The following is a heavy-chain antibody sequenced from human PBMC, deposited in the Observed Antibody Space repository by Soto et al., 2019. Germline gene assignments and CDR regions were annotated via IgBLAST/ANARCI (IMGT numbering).Heavy chain of an antibody. CDR3: ARQAKLLRYFDWLSWFDP. V-gene: IGHV4-39*01. D-gene: IGHD3-9*01. CDR1: GGSISSSSYY. Sequence: LSLTCTVSGGSISSSSYYWGWIRQPPGKGLEWIGSIYYSGSTYYNPSLKSRVTISADTSKNQFSLKLSSVTAADTAVYYCARQAKLLRYFDWLSWFDPWGQGTLVTVSS. J-gene: IGHJ5*02. CDR2: IYYSGST.